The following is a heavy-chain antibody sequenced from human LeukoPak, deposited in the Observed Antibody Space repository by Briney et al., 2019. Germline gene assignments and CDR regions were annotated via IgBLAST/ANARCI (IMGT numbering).Heavy chain of an antibody. CDR1: GGSISSYY. CDR2: IYYSGST. V-gene: IGHV4-59*01. Sequence: PSETLSLTCTVSGGSISSYYWSWIRQPPGKGLEWIGYIYYSGSTNCNPSLKSRVTISVDTSKNQFSLKLSSVTAADTAVYYCARDKYFEHWGQGTLVAVSS. CDR3: ARDKYFEH. J-gene: IGHJ1*01.